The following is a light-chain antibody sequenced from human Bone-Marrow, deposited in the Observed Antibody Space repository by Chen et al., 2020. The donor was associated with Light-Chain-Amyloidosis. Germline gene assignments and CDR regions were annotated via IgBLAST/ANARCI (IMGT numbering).Light chain of an antibody. CDR1: SGSIATNY. CDR3: QSYQGSSQGV. Sequence: ESPGKTVIISCTRSSGSIATNYVQWYQQRPGSSPTTVIYEDDQRPSGVPDRFSCSIDRSSNSASLTISGLKTEDEADYYCQSYQGSSQGVFGGGTKLTVL. V-gene: IGLV6-57*01. J-gene: IGLJ3*02. CDR2: EDD.